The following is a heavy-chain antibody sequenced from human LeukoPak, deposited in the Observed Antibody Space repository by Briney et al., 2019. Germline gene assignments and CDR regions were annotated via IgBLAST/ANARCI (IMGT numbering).Heavy chain of an antibody. Sequence: SETLSLTCTVSGGSISSYYWSWIRQPPGKGLEWIGYIYYSGSTNYNPSLKSRVTISVDTSKNQFSLKLSSVTAADTAVYYCASVGDSSGWYLGLGYYDSMGYGMDVWGQGTTVTVSS. V-gene: IGHV4-59*08. D-gene: IGHD6-19*01. CDR1: GGSISSYY. CDR3: ASVGDSSGWYLGLGYYDSMGYGMDV. J-gene: IGHJ6*02. CDR2: IYYSGST.